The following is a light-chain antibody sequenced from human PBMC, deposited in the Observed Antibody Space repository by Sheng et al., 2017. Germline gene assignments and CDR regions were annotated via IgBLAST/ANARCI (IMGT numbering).Light chain of an antibody. V-gene: IGKV1-5*03. Sequence: DIQMTQSPSTLSASEGDRVSITCRASQSVRNWLAWYQQKPGKAPKLLIYKASTLQSGVPSRFSGSGSGTDFTLTITSLQPEDFATYYCQQYDNLPITFGQGTRLEIK. CDR3: QQYDNLPIT. CDR2: KAS. J-gene: IGKJ5*01. CDR1: QSVRNW.